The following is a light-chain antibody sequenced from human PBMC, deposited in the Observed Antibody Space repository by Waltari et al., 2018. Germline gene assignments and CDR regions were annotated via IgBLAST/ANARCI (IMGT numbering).Light chain of an antibody. CDR2: DDT. CDR3: QVWDNSGDHPWV. J-gene: IGLJ3*02. CDR1: NIGRQH. Sequence: SYVVTQPPSLSVAPGQTANLICGGNNIGRQHVHRYQQKPGQAPILVVYDDTDRPSGIPGRFSGSNAGNTATLTISRVEAGDEADYYCQVWDNSGDHPWVFGGGTKLTVL. V-gene: IGLV3-21*02.